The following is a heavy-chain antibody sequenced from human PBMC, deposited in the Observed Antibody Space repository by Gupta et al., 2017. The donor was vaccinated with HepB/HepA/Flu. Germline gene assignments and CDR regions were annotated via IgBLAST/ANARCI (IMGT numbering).Heavy chain of an antibody. Sequence: EVQLVESGGGLVQPGGSLRLSCAASGFPFSSSWMSWVRQAPGKGLEWVANIKQDGSEKYYVDSVKGRFTISRDNAKNSLYLQMNSLRAEDTAVYYCARHYDSSTLIDPWGQGTLVTVSS. CDR1: GFPFSSSW. V-gene: IGHV3-7*01. CDR3: ARHYDSSTLIDP. CDR2: IKQDGSEK. D-gene: IGHD3-22*01. J-gene: IGHJ5*02.